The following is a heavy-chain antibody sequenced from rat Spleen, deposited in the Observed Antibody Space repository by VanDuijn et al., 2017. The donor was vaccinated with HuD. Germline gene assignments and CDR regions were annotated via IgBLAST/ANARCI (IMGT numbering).Heavy chain of an antibody. Sequence: EVQLVETGGGLVQPGRSLKLSCAASGFTFSNYDMAWVRQAPTKGLEWVASISPSGTVTYYRDSVKGRFTISRDNAKSTLYLQMDSLRSEDTATYYCPSHWFAYWGQGTLVTVSS. CDR3: PSHWFAY. V-gene: IGHV5-25*01. J-gene: IGHJ3*01. CDR1: GFTFSNYD. CDR2: ISPSGTVT.